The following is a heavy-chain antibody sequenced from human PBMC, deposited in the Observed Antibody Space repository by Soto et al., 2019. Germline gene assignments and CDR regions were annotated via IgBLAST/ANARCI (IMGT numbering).Heavy chain of an antibody. CDR2: ISAYNGNT. V-gene: IGHV1-18*01. D-gene: IGHD1-1*01. Sequence: QVQLVQSGAEVKKPGASVKVSCKASGYTFTSYGISWVRQASGQGLEWMGWISAYNGNTKYAQKLQGRVTMTTDTSTRPAYMELRSLRSDETAVYYCARDEAYKWNDGGWFDPWGQGTLVTVSS. J-gene: IGHJ5*02. CDR1: GYTFTSYG. CDR3: ARDEAYKWNDGGWFDP.